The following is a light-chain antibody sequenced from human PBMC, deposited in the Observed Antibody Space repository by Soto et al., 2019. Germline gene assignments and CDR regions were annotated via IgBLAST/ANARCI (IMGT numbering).Light chain of an antibody. CDR3: QQYGSWPLT. CDR1: QSASRL. Sequence: ETVLTQSPAALSLSPGERATLSCRASQSASRLLAWYQQKPGQAPRLLIYDASNRAPGIPARFSGCGSGTDFTITISSLEAEDFAVYYCQQYGSWPLTFGGGTKVEIK. J-gene: IGKJ4*01. V-gene: IGKV3-11*01. CDR2: DAS.